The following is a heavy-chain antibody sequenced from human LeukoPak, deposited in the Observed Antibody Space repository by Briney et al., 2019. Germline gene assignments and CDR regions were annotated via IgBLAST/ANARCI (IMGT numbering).Heavy chain of an antibody. CDR1: GFTFDDYA. D-gene: IGHD1-26*01. CDR2: ISGDGGST. V-gene: IGHV3-43*02. J-gene: IGHJ4*02. CDR3: AKVFSGNYGLSDY. Sequence: GGSLRLSCAASGFTFDDYAMHWVRQPPGKGLEWVSLISGDGGSTYYADSVKGRFAISRDNSKNSLYLQMNSLRTEDTALYYCAKVFSGNYGLSDYWGQGTLVTVSS.